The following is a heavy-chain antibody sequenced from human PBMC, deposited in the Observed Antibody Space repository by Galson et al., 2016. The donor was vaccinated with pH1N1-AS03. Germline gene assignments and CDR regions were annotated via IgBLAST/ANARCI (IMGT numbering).Heavy chain of an antibody. D-gene: IGHD2-15*01. CDR1: GHSISSGYY. J-gene: IGHJ4*02. CDR3: VRLGGDPGDIYGGE. V-gene: IGHV4-38-2*02. CDR2: VYHSGSS. Sequence: SETLSLTCSVSGHSISSGYYWGWIRQTPGKGLEWIGSVYHSGSSYYNPPLRSRVTISVDTSRNQFFLKLTSLTATDTAVYYCVRLGGDPGDIYGGEWGQGILVTVSS.